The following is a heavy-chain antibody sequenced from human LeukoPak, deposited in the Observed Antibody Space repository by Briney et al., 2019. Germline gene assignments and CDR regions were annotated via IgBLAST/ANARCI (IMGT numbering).Heavy chain of an antibody. CDR1: GFTFSSFA. D-gene: IGHD4-17*01. J-gene: IGHJ5*02. CDR2: ISSRHLTT. CDR3: TKDPNGDYVGAFDP. V-gene: IGHV3-23*01. Sequence: PGGSLRLSCAASGFTFSSFAMTWVRQAPGKGLEWVSSISSRHLTTYYTDSVKGRFTISRDNSKNTLYLQMNSLRAEDTAVYYCTKDPNGDYVGAFDPWGQGTLVTVSS.